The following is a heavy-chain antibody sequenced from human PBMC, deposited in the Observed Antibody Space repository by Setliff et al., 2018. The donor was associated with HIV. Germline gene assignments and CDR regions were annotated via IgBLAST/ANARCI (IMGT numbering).Heavy chain of an antibody. D-gene: IGHD2-2*01. J-gene: IGHJ3*02. V-gene: IGHV3-74*01. CDR3: VREGLYCISDNCYVAAYGI. Sequence: PGGSLRLSCVMSGFTFSKYWMHWVRQVPGKGPVWVAHIKGDGSIINHADSVKGRFTISRDNAKNTLDLQMNSLRVEDTAVYYCVREGLYCISDNCYVAAYGIRGQGTMVTVSS. CDR1: GFTFSKYW. CDR2: IKGDGSII.